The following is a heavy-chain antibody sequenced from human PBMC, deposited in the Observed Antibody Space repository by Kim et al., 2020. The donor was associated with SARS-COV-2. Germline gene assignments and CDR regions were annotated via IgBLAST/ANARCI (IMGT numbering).Heavy chain of an antibody. CDR1: GYTFTIYG. J-gene: IGHJ3*02. V-gene: IGHV1-18*01. Sequence: ASVKVSCKASGYTFTIYGISWVRQAPGQGLEWMGWISAYNGNTNYAQKLQGRVTMTTDTSTSTAYMELRSLRSDDTAVYYCARDIGRNYYDSSGYYYSAFDIWGQGTMVTVSS. CDR2: ISAYNGNT. CDR3: ARDIGRNYYDSSGYYYSAFDI. D-gene: IGHD3-22*01.